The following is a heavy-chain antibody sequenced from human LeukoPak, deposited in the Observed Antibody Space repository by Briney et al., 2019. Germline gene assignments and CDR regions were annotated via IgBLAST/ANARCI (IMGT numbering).Heavy chain of an antibody. V-gene: IGHV3-7*01. CDR1: GFTFSTYW. Sequence: GGSLRLSCAASGFTFSTYWMSWVRQAPGKGLEWVANIKQDGSEKYYVDSVKGRFTISRDNAKNSLYLHMNSLRAEDTAVYYCARESYCSSASCSRNYYYYYMDVWGKGTTVTLSS. CDR2: IKQDGSEK. J-gene: IGHJ6*03. CDR3: ARESYCSSASCSRNYYYYYMDV. D-gene: IGHD2-2*01.